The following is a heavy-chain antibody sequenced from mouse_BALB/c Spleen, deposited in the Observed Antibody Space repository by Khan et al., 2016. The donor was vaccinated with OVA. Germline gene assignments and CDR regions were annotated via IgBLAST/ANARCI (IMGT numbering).Heavy chain of an antibody. J-gene: IGHJ4*01. CDR2: IWSDGRT. V-gene: IGHV2-6-1*01. CDR3: ARQPYYHYNIMDY. CDR1: GFSLTNYG. D-gene: IGHD2-10*01. Sequence: QVQLKESGPGLVAPSQSLSITCTISGFSLTNYGVHWVRQPPGKGLEWRVVIWSDGRTTYNSALKSRLTISKDNSKSQVFLKMNSLQTDDTAMYFCARQPYYHYNIMDYWGQGTSVTVSS.